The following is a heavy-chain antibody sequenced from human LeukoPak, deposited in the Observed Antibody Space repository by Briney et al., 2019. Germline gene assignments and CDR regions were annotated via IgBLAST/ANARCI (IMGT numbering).Heavy chain of an antibody. CDR1: GFTFSSYG. J-gene: IGHJ4*02. CDR3: AKDLDYGSGSYQLPLDY. D-gene: IGHD3-10*01. Sequence: GGSLRLSCAASGFTFSSYGMSWVRQAPGKGLEWVSAISGSGGSTYYADSVKGRFTISRDNSKNTLYLQMNSLRAEDTAVYYCAKDLDYGSGSYQLPLDYWGQGTLVTVSS. V-gene: IGHV3-23*01. CDR2: ISGSGGST.